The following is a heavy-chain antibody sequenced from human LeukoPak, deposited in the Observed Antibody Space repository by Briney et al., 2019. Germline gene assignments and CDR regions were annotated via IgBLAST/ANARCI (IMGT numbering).Heavy chain of an antibody. D-gene: IGHD6-13*01. V-gene: IGHV5-51*01. CDR3: TRGDSSTWYEY. J-gene: IGHJ4*02. CDR2: IYPGDSDT. Sequence: GESLKISCKGSGYNFPNYWIGWVRQMPGQGLEWMGIIYPGDSDTRYSPSFQGQVTISADKSISTAYLQWSSLKASDTAMYYCTRGDSSTWYEYWGQGTLVTVSS. CDR1: GYNFPNYW.